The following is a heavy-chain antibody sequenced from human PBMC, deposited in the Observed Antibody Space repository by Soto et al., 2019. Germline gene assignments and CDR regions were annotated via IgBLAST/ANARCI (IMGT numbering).Heavy chain of an antibody. D-gene: IGHD3-22*01. V-gene: IGHV5-10-1*01. CDR2: IDPSDSYT. J-gene: IGHJ6*02. Sequence: GESLKISCKGSGYSFTSYWISWVRQMPGKGLEWMGRIDPSDSYTNYSPSFQGHVTISADKSISTAYLQWSSLKASDTAMYYCARHAYYDSSGYYYYYGMDVWGQGTTVTVSS. CDR1: GYSFTSYW. CDR3: ARHAYYDSSGYYYYYGMDV.